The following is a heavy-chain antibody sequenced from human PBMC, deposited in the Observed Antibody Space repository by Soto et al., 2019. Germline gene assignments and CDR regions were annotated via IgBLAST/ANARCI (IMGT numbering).Heavy chain of an antibody. CDR2: IIPIFGTA. CDR3: ARVYYYDSSSYYTNDY. D-gene: IGHD3-22*01. Sequence: QVQLVQSGAEVKKPGSSVKVSCKASGGTFSSYAISWVRQAPGQGLEWMGGIIPIFGTANYAQKFQGRVTITADESTSTAYMELSSLRSEDTAVYCCARVYYYDSSSYYTNDYWGQGTLVTVSS. J-gene: IGHJ4*02. CDR1: GGTFSSYA. V-gene: IGHV1-69*01.